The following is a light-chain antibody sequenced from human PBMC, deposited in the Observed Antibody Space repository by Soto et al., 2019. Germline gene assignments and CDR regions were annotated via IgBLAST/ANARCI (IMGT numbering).Light chain of an antibody. CDR2: GNN. V-gene: IGLV3-1*01. CDR1: ELGDKH. CDR3: QAWDSTTAG. J-gene: IGLJ2*01. Sequence: SCELTQPPSVSVSPGQTASITCSGDELGDKHASWYQQKPGQSPVLVIYGNNKRPSGIPERFSGSNSGSTATLTIGGTQTMDEADYYCQAWDSTTAGFGGGTQLTVL.